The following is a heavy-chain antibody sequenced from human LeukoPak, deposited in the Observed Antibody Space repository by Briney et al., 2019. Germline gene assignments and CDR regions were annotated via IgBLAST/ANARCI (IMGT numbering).Heavy chain of an antibody. D-gene: IGHD3-3*01. Sequence: SETLSLTCTVSGGSISSSSYYWGWIRQPPGKGLEWIVSIYYSGSTYYNPSLKSRVTISVDTSKNQFSLKLSSVTAADTAVYYCARQGGRITIFGVLIGYFDYWGQGTLVTVSS. CDR3: ARQGGRITIFGVLIGYFDY. CDR2: IYYSGST. CDR1: GGSISSSSYY. J-gene: IGHJ4*02. V-gene: IGHV4-39*01.